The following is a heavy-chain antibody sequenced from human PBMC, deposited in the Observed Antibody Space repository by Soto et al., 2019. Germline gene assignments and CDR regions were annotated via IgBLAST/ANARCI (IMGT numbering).Heavy chain of an antibody. V-gene: IGHV4-4*02. Sequence: QVQLQESGPGLVKTSGTLSLTCAVSGGSISSSKWWSWVRQPPGKGLEWIGEIYHSGSTNYNPSLKSPVTISVDKSKNQFSLKLSSVTAADTAVYYGARGRDAGTTFWYFDLWGRGTLVTVSS. CDR1: GGSISSSKW. J-gene: IGHJ2*01. CDR3: ARGRDAGTTFWYFDL. D-gene: IGHD1-7*01. CDR2: IYHSGST.